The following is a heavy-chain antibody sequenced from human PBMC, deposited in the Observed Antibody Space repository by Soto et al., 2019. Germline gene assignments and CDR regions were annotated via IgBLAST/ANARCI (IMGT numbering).Heavy chain of an antibody. CDR1: GYTFNNYW. CDR3: ASRCDPSVAFCYPALVH. D-gene: IGHD2-15*01. V-gene: IGHV5-51*01. Sequence: EVQLEQSGAEVKKPGESLKISCKGSGYTFNNYWIGWVRQMPGKGLEWIGIIYPGKSTTRYSPSFQGQVTMSADKSLSTAYRQWSSLKASDSAMYYCASRCDPSVAFCYPALVHWGQGALVTVSS. J-gene: IGHJ4*02. CDR2: IYPGKSTT.